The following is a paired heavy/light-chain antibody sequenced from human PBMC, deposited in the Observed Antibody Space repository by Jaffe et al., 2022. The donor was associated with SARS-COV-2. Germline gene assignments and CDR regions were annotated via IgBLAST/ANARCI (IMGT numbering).Light chain of an antibody. CDR2: DAS. Sequence: EIVLTQSPGTLSLSPGERATLSCRASQSVSSSWLAWYQQKPGQAPRLLIYDASSRATGIPDRFSGSGSGTDFTLAISSLEPEDFAVYYCQQYGSAPETFGQGTKLEIK. V-gene: IGKV3-20*01. CDR1: QSVSSSW. J-gene: IGKJ2*01. CDR3: QQYGSAPET.
Heavy chain of an antibody. J-gene: IGHJ4*02. CDR3: ARVPAYSSGRGGFDY. D-gene: IGHD5-18*01. CDR1: GASITGGDYY. V-gene: IGHV4-31*03. Sequence: QVQLQESGPGVVKPSQTLSLTCTLSGASITGGDYYWGWIRQHPGKGLEWIGYMHYSGSANYNPSLKSRVSISVDTSQNQFSLKLNSVTVADTAVYYCARVPAYSSGRGGFDYWGQGTLVTVSS. CDR2: MHYSGSA.